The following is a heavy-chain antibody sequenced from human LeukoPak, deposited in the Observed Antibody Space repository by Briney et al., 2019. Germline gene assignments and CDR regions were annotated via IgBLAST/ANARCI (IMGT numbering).Heavy chain of an antibody. CDR1: GGSIRSYY. CDR2: IYYSGST. CDR3: ARGPDYYGSGSFY. D-gene: IGHD3-10*01. V-gene: IGHV4-59*01. Sequence: SETLSLTCTVSGGSIRSYYWSWIRQPPGKGLEWIGYIYYSGSTNYNPSLKSRVTISVDTSKNQFSLKLSSVTAADSAVYYCARGPDYYGSGSFYWGQGTLVTVSS. J-gene: IGHJ4*02.